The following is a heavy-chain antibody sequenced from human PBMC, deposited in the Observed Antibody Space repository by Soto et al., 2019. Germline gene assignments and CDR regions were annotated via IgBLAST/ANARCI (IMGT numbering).Heavy chain of an antibody. CDR3: ARRRYSSSSGGVDP. V-gene: IGHV1-18*01. D-gene: IGHD6-6*01. J-gene: IGHJ5*02. CDR1: GYTFTSYG. CDR2: ISAYNGNT. Sequence: ASVKVSCKASGYTFTSYGISWVRPAPGQGLEWMGWISAYNGNTNYAQKLQGRVTMTTDTSTSTAYMELRSLRSDDTAVYYCARRRYSSSSGGVDPWGQGTLVTVSS.